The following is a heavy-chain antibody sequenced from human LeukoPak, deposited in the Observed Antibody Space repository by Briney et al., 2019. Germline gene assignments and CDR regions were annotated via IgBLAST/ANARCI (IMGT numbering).Heavy chain of an antibody. Sequence: PGGSLRLSCAASGFTFSSYNMNWVRQAPGKGLEWVSSIISSGSYIYYADSVKGRFTISRDNAKNSLYLQMNSLRAEDTAVYYCARDGKEMYYYDSSGSDSFDIWGQGTMVTVSS. J-gene: IGHJ3*02. CDR1: GFTFSSYN. CDR3: ARDGKEMYYYDSSGSDSFDI. D-gene: IGHD3-22*01. CDR2: IISSGSYI. V-gene: IGHV3-21*01.